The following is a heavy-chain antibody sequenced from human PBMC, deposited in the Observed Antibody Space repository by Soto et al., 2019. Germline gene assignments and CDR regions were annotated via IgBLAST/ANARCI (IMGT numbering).Heavy chain of an antibody. CDR2: INHSGST. D-gene: IGHD6-25*01. V-gene: IGHV4-34*01. CDR1: GGSCVGYG. Sequence: SETLCVTWGVEGGSCVGYGWSWIRQPPGKGLEWIGEINHSGSTNYNPSLKSRVTISVDTSKNQFSLKLSSVTAADTAVYYCARQLEHRSGWYWRQRTPVPVSS. CDR3: ARQLEHRSGWY. J-gene: IGHJ4*02.